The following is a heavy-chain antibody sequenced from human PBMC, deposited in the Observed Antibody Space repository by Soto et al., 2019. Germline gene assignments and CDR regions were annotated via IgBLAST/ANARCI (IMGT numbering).Heavy chain of an antibody. D-gene: IGHD3-10*01. Sequence: EVQLLESGGGLVQPGGSLRLSCAASGFTFSSYAMSWVRQAPGKGLESVSAISGSGGSTYYADSVKGRFTISRDNSKNTLYLQMNSLRAEDTAVYYCAKGPHYYGSGSQYGMDVWGQGTTVTVSS. CDR3: AKGPHYYGSGSQYGMDV. CDR1: GFTFSSYA. J-gene: IGHJ6*02. V-gene: IGHV3-23*01. CDR2: ISGSGGST.